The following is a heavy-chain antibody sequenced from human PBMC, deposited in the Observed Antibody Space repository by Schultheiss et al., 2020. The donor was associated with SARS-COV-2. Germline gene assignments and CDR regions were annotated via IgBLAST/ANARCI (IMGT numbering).Heavy chain of an antibody. Sequence: ASVKVSCKASGYTFTSYGISWVRQAPGQGLEWMGWISAYNGNTNYAQKLQGRVTMTTDTSTSTAYMELRSLRSDDTAVYYCARNARGRFGELFGAFDIWGQGTMVTVSS. D-gene: IGHD3-10*01. CDR1: GYTFTSYG. CDR2: ISAYNGNT. J-gene: IGHJ3*02. CDR3: ARNARGRFGELFGAFDI. V-gene: IGHV1-18*04.